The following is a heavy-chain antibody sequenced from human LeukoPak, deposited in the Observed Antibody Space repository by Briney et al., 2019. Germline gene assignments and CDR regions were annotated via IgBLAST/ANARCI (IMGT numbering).Heavy chain of an antibody. V-gene: IGHV1-2*02. D-gene: IGHD6-6*01. CDR1: GYTFTGYY. J-gene: IGHJ5*02. CDR3: ARELIAAANWFDP. CDR2: INPNSGGI. Sequence: VASVKVSCKASGYTFTGYYMHWVRQAPGQGLEWMGWINPNSGGISYAQKFQGRVTMTRDTSISTAYMELSRLRSDDTAVYYCARELIAAANWFDPWGQGTLVTASS.